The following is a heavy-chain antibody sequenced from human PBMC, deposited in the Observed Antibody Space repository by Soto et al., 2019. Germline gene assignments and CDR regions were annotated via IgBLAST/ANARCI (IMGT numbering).Heavy chain of an antibody. CDR2: IRSKAYGGTT. V-gene: IGHV3-49*03. CDR1: GFTFGYYG. Sequence: GGSLRLSCTASGFTFGYYGMSWFRQAPGKGLEWVGFIRSKAYGGTTGYAASVKDRFTISRDDSKSIAYLQMNSLKTEDTAVYYCTRPYYYDSTGYQRYWGQGTLVTVSS. D-gene: IGHD3-22*01. J-gene: IGHJ4*02. CDR3: TRPYYYDSTGYQRY.